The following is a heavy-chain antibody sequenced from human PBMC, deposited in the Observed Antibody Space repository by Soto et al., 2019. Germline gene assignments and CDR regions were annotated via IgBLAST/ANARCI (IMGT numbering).Heavy chain of an antibody. D-gene: IGHD6-13*01. V-gene: IGHV6-1*01. J-gene: IGHJ6*02. CDR3: ARSHKYSSSWYGVVDYYYYYGMGV. Sequence: SQTLSLTCAISGDSVSSNSAAWNWIRQSPSRGLEWLGRTYYRSKWYNDYAVSVKSRITINPDTSKNQFSLQLNSVTPEDTAVYYCARSHKYSSSWYGVVDYYYYYGMGVWGQGTTVTVSS. CDR1: GDSVSSNSAA. CDR2: TYYRSKWYN.